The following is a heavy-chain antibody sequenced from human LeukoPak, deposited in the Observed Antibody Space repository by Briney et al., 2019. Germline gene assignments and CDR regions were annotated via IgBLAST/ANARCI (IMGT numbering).Heavy chain of an antibody. CDR3: ARRGNCGGDCSTVDY. Sequence: GGSLRLSCAASGFTFSSFSMNWVRQAPGKGLEWISYITHTGDRIHYADSVQGRFTISRDDAKNSLYLQMKSLRDEDTAVYYCARRGNCGGDCSTVDYWGQGTLVTVSS. V-gene: IGHV3-48*02. CDR1: GFTFSSFS. J-gene: IGHJ4*02. CDR2: ITHTGDRI. D-gene: IGHD2-21*02.